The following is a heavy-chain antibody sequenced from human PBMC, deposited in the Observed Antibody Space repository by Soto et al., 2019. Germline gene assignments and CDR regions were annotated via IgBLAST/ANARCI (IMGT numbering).Heavy chain of an antibody. CDR2: ISYDGSNK. V-gene: IGHV3-30-3*01. J-gene: IGHJ3*02. Sequence: PGGSLRLSCAASGFTFSSYAMHWVRQAPGKGLEWVAVISYDGSNKYYADSVKGRFTISRDNSKNTLYLQMNSLRAEDTAVYYCAVRNDAFDIWGQGTMVT. CDR3: AVRNDAFDI. CDR1: GFTFSSYA.